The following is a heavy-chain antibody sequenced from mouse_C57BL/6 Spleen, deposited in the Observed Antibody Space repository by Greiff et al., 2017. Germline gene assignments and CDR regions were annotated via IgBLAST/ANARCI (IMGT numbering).Heavy chain of an antibody. CDR1: GFTFTDYY. V-gene: IGHV7-3*01. CDR3: ARYRGLGYYAMDY. D-gene: IGHD3-1*01. J-gene: IGHJ4*01. Sequence: DVMLVESGGGLVQPGGSLSLSCAASGFTFTDYYMSWVRQPPGKALEWLGFIRNKANGYTTEYSASVKGRFTISRDNSQSSLYLQMNALRAEDSATYYCARYRGLGYYAMDYWGQGTSVTVAS. CDR2: IRNKANGYTT.